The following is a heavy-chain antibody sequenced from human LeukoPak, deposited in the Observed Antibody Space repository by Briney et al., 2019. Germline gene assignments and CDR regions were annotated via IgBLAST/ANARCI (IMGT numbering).Heavy chain of an antibody. CDR1: GFTFDDYA. CDR3: AKSRGQQLVRPFDY. V-gene: IGHV3-9*01. D-gene: IGHD6-13*01. J-gene: IGHJ4*02. CDR2: ISWNSGSI. Sequence: QPGRSLRLSCAASGFTFDDYAMHWVRQAPGKGLEWVSGISWNSGSIGYADSVKGRFTISRDNAKNSLYLQMNSLRAEDTALYYCAKSRGQQLVRPFDYWGQGTLVTVSS.